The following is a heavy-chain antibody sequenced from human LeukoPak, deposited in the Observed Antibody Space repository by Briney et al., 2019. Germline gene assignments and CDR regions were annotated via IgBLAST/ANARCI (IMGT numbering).Heavy chain of an antibody. J-gene: IGHJ4*02. Sequence: SETLSLTCSVSGGSTSSYYWSWIRQPPGKGLEWIGYIYNSGSTNYKSPLRSRVTMSGDTSKNQLSLNVSSVTAADTAVYYCARGAGIIGTDFDYWGQGTLVTVSS. V-gene: IGHV4-59*08. D-gene: IGHD1-7*01. CDR3: ARGAGIIGTDFDY. CDR1: GGSTSSYY. CDR2: IYNSGST.